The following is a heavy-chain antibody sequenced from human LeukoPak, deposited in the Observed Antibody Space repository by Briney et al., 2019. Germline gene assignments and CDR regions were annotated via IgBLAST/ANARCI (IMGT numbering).Heavy chain of an antibody. CDR3: AKVVGYDFWSGYYSFDY. CDR1: GFTFSSYA. Sequence: GGSLRLSCAASGFTFSSYAMSWVRQAPGKGLEWVSAISGSGGSTYCADSVKGRFTIPRDNSKNTLYLQMNSLRAEDTAVYYCAKVVGYDFWSGYYSFDYWGQGTLVTVSS. CDR2: ISGSGGST. D-gene: IGHD3-3*01. J-gene: IGHJ4*02. V-gene: IGHV3-23*01.